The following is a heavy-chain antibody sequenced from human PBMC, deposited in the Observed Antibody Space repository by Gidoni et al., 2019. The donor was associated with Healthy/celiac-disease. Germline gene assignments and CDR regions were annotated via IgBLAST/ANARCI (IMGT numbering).Heavy chain of an antibody. Sequence: QVQLQESGPGLVKPSQTLSLTCTVSGGSISSGDYYWSWIRQPPGKGLEWIGYIYYSGSTYYNPSLKSRVTISVDTSKNQFSLKLSSVTAADTAVYYCARDAYYDSSGYHNYFDYWGQGTLVTVSS. D-gene: IGHD3-22*01. V-gene: IGHV4-30-4*01. J-gene: IGHJ4*02. CDR1: GGSISSGDYY. CDR2: IYYSGST. CDR3: ARDAYYDSSGYHNYFDY.